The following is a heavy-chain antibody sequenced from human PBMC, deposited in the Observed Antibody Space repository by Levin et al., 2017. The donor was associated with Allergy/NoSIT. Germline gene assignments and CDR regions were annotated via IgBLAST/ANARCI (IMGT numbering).Heavy chain of an antibody. CDR3: TTDSSSWYYFDY. CDR2: IKNKADGATT. Sequence: SCAASGITFSNAWMSWARQAPGKGLEWVGRIKNKADGATTEYAAPVKGRFTISRDDSKTTLYLQMNSLKTEDTAVYFCTTDSSSWYYFDYWGQGTLIPVSS. V-gene: IGHV3-15*01. D-gene: IGHD6-13*01. CDR1: GITFSNAW. J-gene: IGHJ4*02.